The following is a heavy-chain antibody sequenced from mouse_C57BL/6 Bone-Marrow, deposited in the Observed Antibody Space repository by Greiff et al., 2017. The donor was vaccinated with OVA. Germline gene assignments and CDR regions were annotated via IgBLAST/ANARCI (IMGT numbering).Heavy chain of an antibody. D-gene: IGHD1-1*01. J-gene: IGHJ4*01. CDR1: GFSLTSYA. CDR2: IWTGGGT. V-gene: IGHV2-9-1*01. CDR3: ARNGCGSSYYYAMDY. Sequence: VQGVESGPGLVAPSQSLSITCTVSGFSLTSYAISWVRQPPGKGLEWLGVIWTGGGTNYNSALKSRLSISKDNSKSQVFLKMNSLQTDDTARYYCARNGCGSSYYYAMDYWGQGTSVTVSS.